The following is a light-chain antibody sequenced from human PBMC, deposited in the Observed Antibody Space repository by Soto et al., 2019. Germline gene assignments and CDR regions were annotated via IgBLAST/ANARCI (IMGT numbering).Light chain of an antibody. CDR3: QQRSNWPPLFS. CDR2: DAS. Sequence: EIVLPQSPATLSLSPGERATLSCRASQSVSSYLAWYQQKPGQAPRLLIYDASNRATGIPARCSGSGSGTDFTLTISSLEPEDFAFYYCQQRSNWPPLFSFGPGTKVDIK. CDR1: QSVSSY. J-gene: IGKJ3*01. V-gene: IGKV3-11*01.